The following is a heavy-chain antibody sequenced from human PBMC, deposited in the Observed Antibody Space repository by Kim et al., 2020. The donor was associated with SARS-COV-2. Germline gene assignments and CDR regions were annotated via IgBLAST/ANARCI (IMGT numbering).Heavy chain of an antibody. CDR3: ARGRGRERVGYCSSTSCYRSGYYYGMDV. Sequence: SVKVSCKASGGTFSSYAISWVRQAPGQGLEWMGGIIHIFGTANYAQKFQGRVTITADESTSTAYMELSSLRSEDTAVYYCARGRGRERVGYCSSTSCYRSGYYYGMDVWGQGTTVTVSS. CDR2: IIHIFGTA. D-gene: IGHD2-2*02. V-gene: IGHV1-69*13. J-gene: IGHJ6*02. CDR1: GGTFSSYA.